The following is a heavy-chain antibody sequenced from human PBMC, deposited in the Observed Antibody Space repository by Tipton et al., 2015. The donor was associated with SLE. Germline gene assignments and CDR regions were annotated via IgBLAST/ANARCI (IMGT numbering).Heavy chain of an antibody. CDR3: ARPQNRIAAAGHFDY. J-gene: IGHJ4*02. CDR2: ISYDGSNK. D-gene: IGHD6-13*01. CDR1: GFTFSSYG. Sequence: SLRLSCAASGFTFSSYGMHWVRQAPGKGLEWVADISYDGSNKYYADSVKGRFTISRDNSKNTLYLQMNSLRAEDTAVYYCARPQNRIAAAGHFDYWGQGTLVTVSS. V-gene: IGHV3-30*03.